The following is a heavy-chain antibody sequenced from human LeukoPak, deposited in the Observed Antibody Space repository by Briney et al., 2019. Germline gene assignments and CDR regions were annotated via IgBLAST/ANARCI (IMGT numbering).Heavy chain of an antibody. D-gene: IGHD6-19*01. CDR3: ARGGSSGWYNWFDP. Sequence: PSQTLSLTCTVSGGSISSGSYYWSWIRQPAGKGLEWIVRIYTSGSTNYNPSLKSRVTISVDTSKNQFSLKLSSVTAADTAVYYCARGGSSGWYNWFDPWGQGTLVSVSS. J-gene: IGHJ5*02. V-gene: IGHV4-61*02. CDR2: IYTSGST. CDR1: GGSISSGSYY.